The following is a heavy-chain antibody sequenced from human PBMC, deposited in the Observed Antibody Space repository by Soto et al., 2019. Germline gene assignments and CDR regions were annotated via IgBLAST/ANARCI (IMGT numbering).Heavy chain of an antibody. CDR2: TSYDGSNN. CDR3: ARRGTAGGLDV. CDR1: GFTFRSYV. Sequence: QVQLVESGGGVVQPGTSLRLSCVGSGFTFRSYVIHWVRQAPGKGLEWVALTSYDGSNNFYGDSVKGRFTISRHNSRNQVEAQIDSLKFEDNAFYYWARRGTAGGLDVWGQGTLVSVSS. V-gene: IGHV3-33*05. D-gene: IGHD3-16*01. J-gene: IGHJ4*02.